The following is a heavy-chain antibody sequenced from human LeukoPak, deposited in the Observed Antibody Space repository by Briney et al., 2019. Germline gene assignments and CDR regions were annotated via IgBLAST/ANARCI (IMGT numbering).Heavy chain of an antibody. V-gene: IGHV3-23*01. CDR2: ISAYSGST. J-gene: IGHJ4*02. CDR3: TKLKEYCSTSSCSLYYFDS. CDR1: GFTFNNYW. D-gene: IGHD2-2*01. Sequence: GGSLRLSCSASGFTFNNYWMHWVRQAPGKGLEWVSTISAYSGSTLYADSVKGRFAISRDISKNTLYLQMSSLRAEDTAVYYCTKLKEYCSTSSCSLYYFDSWGQGTLVTVSS.